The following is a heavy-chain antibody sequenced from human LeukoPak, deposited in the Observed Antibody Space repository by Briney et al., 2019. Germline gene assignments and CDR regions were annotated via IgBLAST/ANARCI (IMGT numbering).Heavy chain of an antibody. CDR1: GFTFSNYA. J-gene: IGHJ6*04. Sequence: GGSLRLSCAASGFTFSNYAMSWVRQAPGKGLEWVSGISGSGGSTYYADSVKGRFTISRDNSKNTLYLQMNSLRAEDTAVYYCAKLQLALKDVWGKGTTVTVSS. V-gene: IGHV3-23*01. CDR3: AKLQLALKDV. CDR2: ISGSGGST. D-gene: IGHD6-6*01.